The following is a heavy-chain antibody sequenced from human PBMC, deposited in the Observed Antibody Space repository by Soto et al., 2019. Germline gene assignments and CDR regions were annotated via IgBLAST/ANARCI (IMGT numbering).Heavy chain of an antibody. CDR3: ASGGYCSSTSCYPLDY. D-gene: IGHD2-2*01. V-gene: IGHV4-39*01. Sequence: SETLSLTCTVSGGSISSSSYYWGWIRQPPGKGLEWIGSIYYSGSTYYNPSLKSRVTISVDTSKNQFSLKLSSVTAADTAVYYCASGGYCSSTSCYPLDYWGQGTLVTVSS. CDR2: IYYSGST. J-gene: IGHJ4*02. CDR1: GGSISSSSYY.